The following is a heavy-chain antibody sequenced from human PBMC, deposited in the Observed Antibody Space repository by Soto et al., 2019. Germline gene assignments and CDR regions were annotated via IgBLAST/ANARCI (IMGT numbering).Heavy chain of an antibody. CDR1: GGTFNSYT. D-gene: IGHD2-15*01. V-gene: IGHV1-69*08. J-gene: IGHJ6*02. CDR2: IIPLLDIT. Sequence: QVQLVQSGAEVKKPGSSVKVSCKAPGGTFNSYTISWVRQAPGQGLEWMGRIIPLLDITNYAQKLQGRVTITADKSTRKGYKELSSLRSEDTAVYYCARECSETHTHADVWGQGTTVTGSS. CDR3: ARECSETHTHADV.